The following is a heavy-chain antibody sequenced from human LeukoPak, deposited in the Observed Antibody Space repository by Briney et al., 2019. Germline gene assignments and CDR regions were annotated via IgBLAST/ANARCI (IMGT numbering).Heavy chain of an antibody. Sequence: PGGSLRLSWAASGFTFSSYAMSGVRQAPGKGLEGFSAISGSGGSTYYADSVKGRFTISRDNSKNTLYLQMNSLRAEDTAVYYCVHEGYSSGWPFDPWGQGTLVTVSS. J-gene: IGHJ5*02. V-gene: IGHV3-23*01. CDR3: VHEGYSSGWPFDP. CDR2: ISGSGGST. CDR1: GFTFSSYA. D-gene: IGHD6-19*01.